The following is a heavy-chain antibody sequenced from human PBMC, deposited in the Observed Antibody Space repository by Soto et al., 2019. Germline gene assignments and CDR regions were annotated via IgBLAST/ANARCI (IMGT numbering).Heavy chain of an antibody. J-gene: IGHJ6*02. D-gene: IGHD5-12*01. Sequence: GPLRLSCAASGFTFSSYAMSWVRQAPGKGLEWVSAISGSGGSTYYADSVKGRFTISRDNSKNTLYLQMNSLRAEDAAVYYCARDPAPVGYRGLDVWGQGTTVPVSS. CDR3: ARDPAPVGYRGLDV. CDR2: ISGSGGST. CDR1: GFTFSSYA. V-gene: IGHV3-23*01.